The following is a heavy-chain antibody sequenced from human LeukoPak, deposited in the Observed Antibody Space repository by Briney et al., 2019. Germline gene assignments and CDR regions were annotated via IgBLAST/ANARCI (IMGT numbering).Heavy chain of an antibody. Sequence: GGSLRLSCAASGFIVSSNYMSWVRQAPGKGLEWVSIIYSGGSTYYADSVKGRFTVPRDNSRNTLYLQMNSLRAEDTAVYYCARVGIIAVTGSSYFDYWGQGTLVTVSS. CDR1: GFIVSSNY. CDR2: IYSGGST. J-gene: IGHJ4*02. CDR3: ARVGIIAVTGSSYFDY. D-gene: IGHD6-13*01. V-gene: IGHV3-53*01.